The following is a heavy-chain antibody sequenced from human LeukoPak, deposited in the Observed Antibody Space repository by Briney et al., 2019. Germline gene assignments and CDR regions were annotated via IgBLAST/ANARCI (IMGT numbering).Heavy chain of an antibody. Sequence: ASVKVSCKASGGTFSSYAISWVRQAPGQGLEWMGRIIPILGIANYAQKFQGRVTITADKSTSTAYMELSSLRSGDTAVYYCARTSYGDYVGIYYFDYWGQGTLVTVSS. CDR1: GGTFSSYA. D-gene: IGHD4-17*01. CDR2: IIPILGIA. J-gene: IGHJ4*02. CDR3: ARTSYGDYVGIYYFDY. V-gene: IGHV1-69*04.